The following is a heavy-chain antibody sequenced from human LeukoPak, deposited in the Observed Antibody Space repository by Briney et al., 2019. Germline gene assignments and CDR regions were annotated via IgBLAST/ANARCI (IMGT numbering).Heavy chain of an antibody. J-gene: IGHJ5*02. D-gene: IGHD5-24*01. CDR1: GYTFTGYY. CDR2: INPNSGNT. CDR3: ARGAEMATIIFGGWFDP. V-gene: IGHV1-8*03. Sequence: GASVKVSCKASGYTFTGYYMHWVRQAPGQGLEWMGWINPNSGNTGYAQKFQGRVTITRNTSISTAYMELSSLRSEDTAVYYCARGAEMATIIFGGWFDPWGQGTLVTVSS.